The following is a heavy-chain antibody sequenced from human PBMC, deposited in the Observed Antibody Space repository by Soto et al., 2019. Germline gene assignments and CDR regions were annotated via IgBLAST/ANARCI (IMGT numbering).Heavy chain of an antibody. CDR1: GFTVSNNY. D-gene: IGHD5-18*01. CDR3: ARGGGYSYGTPFDY. Sequence: EVQLVESGGGLIQPGGSLRLSCAASGFTVSNNYMSWVRQAPGKGLEWVSVLYSDYTSFYADSVKGRFTISRDSSKNTLYLQMNSLRDDDTAVYYCARGGGYSYGTPFDYWGQGTLVTVSS. V-gene: IGHV3-53*01. J-gene: IGHJ4*02. CDR2: LYSDYTS.